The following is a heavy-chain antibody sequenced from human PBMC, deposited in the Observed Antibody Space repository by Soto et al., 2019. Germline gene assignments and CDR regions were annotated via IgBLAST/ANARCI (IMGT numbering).Heavy chain of an antibody. D-gene: IGHD5-12*01. V-gene: IGHV4-59*01. Sequence: PSETLSLTCTVSGGSISSYYWSWIRQPPGKGLEWIGYIYYSGSTNYNPSLKSRVTISVDTSKNQFSLKLSSVTAADTAVYYCARLRRDGYNSNWFDPWGQGTLVTVSS. CDR3: ARLRRDGYNSNWFDP. CDR1: GGSISSYY. CDR2: IYYSGST. J-gene: IGHJ5*02.